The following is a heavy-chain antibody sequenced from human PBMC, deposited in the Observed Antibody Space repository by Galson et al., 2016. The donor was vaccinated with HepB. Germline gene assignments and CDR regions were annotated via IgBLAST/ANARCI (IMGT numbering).Heavy chain of an antibody. CDR3: VRDRPQQWLVSTFDY. CDR1: GLTFSTYW. CDR2: IKEDGSEK. Sequence: SLRLSCAASGLTFSTYWMSWVRQAPGKGLEWVANIKEDGSEKNYMDSVKGRFTISRDNAKNSVYLDMNSLRAADTAVYYCVRDRPQQWLVSTFDYWGQGNLVTVSS. J-gene: IGHJ4*02. D-gene: IGHD6-19*01. V-gene: IGHV3-7*05.